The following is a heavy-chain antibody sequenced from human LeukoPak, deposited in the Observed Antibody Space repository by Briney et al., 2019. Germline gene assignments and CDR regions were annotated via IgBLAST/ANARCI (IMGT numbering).Heavy chain of an antibody. CDR3: AREPDSSSYYFDY. V-gene: IGHV4-59*01. Sequence: SETLSLTCTVSGGSISSYYWSWIRQPPGKGLDWIGNIYYSGSTKYNPSLKSRVTISVDTSKNQFSLKLSSVTAADTAVYYCAREPDSSSYYFDYWGQGTLVTVSS. CDR2: IYYSGST. CDR1: GGSISSYY. D-gene: IGHD3-22*01. J-gene: IGHJ4*02.